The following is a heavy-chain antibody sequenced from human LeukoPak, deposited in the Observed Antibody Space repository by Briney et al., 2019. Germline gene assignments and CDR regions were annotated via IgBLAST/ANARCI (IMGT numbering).Heavy chain of an antibody. D-gene: IGHD3-10*01. Sequence: RTSETLSLTCTVSGGYISSSSYYSGWLRQPPGKGLEWFGSIYYSGSTYYNPSLKSRVTISVDTSKNQFSLKLSSVTAADTAVYYCARHRAPTYDGTGHHFDYWGQGTLVTVSS. CDR2: IYYSGST. CDR3: ARHRAPTYDGTGHHFDY. J-gene: IGHJ4*02. V-gene: IGHV4-39*01. CDR1: GGYISSSSYY.